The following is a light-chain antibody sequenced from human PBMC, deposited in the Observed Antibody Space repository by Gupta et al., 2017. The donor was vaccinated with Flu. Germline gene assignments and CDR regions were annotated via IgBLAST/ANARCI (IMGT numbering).Light chain of an antibody. V-gene: IGKV3-15*01. J-gene: IGKJ1*01. Sequence: EIVITQSPATLSVSPGERATLSCRASQSVSSNLAWYQQKPGQAPRLLIYGASARVIGIPARFSGSASGTEFTLTISRLQSEDFAVYYCLQYNDWPRTLGQGTKVEI. CDR2: GAS. CDR1: QSVSSN. CDR3: LQYNDWPRT.